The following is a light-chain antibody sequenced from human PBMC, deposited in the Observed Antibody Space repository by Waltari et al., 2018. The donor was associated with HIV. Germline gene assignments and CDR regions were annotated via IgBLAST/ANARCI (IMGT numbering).Light chain of an antibody. V-gene: IGLV2-23*02. CDR2: EVS. CDR1: SSDARSYTL. CDR3: CSYAGSSTYV. J-gene: IGLJ1*01. Sequence: QSALTQPAAVSGSPGQSTTIPRTGTSSDARSYTLAAWTQQHPGTAPKLMIYEVSKRPSGVSNRFSGSKSGNTASLTISGLQAEDEADYYCCSYAGSSTYVFGTGTKVTVL.